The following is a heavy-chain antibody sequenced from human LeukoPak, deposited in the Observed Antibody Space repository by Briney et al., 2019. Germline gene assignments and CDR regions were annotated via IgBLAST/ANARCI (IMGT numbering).Heavy chain of an antibody. CDR2: INTNTGNP. Sequence: ASVKVSCKASGCTFTSYAMNWVRQAPGQGLEWMGWINTNTGNPTYDQGFTGRFVSSLDTSVSTAYLQISSLKAEDTAVYYCARDPPYYYDSSGYPRLDAFDIWGQGTMVTVSS. CDR1: GCTFTSYA. V-gene: IGHV7-4-1*02. J-gene: IGHJ3*02. CDR3: ARDPPYYYDSSGYPRLDAFDI. D-gene: IGHD3-22*01.